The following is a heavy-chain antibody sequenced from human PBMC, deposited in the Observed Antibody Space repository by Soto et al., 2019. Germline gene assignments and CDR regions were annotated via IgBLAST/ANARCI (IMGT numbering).Heavy chain of an antibody. D-gene: IGHD3-16*01. V-gene: IGHV4-4*02. CDR2: IDHSGST. CDR3: ARQRGGYYYYGMDV. Sequence: SETLSLTCAVSGGSLSSTNWWNWVRQPPGKGLEWIGEIDHSGSTNYNPSLKSRVTMSVDKPKNQFSLELSSVTAADSAIYYCARQRGGYYYYGMDVWGQGTTVTVS. CDR1: GGSLSSTNW. J-gene: IGHJ6*02.